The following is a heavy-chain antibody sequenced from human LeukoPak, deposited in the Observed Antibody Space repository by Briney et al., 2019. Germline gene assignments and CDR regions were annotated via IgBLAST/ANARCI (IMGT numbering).Heavy chain of an antibody. D-gene: IGHD6-25*01. CDR2: INPNSGGT. CDR3: ARVAERHLDYYFDY. CDR1: GYTFTGYY. V-gene: IGHV1-2*02. Sequence: VASVKVSCKASGYTFTGYYMHWVRQAPGQGLEWMGWINPNSGGTNYAQKLQGRVTMTTDTSTTTAYMELRSLRSDDTAVYYCARVAERHLDYYFDYWGQGTLVTVSS. J-gene: IGHJ4*02.